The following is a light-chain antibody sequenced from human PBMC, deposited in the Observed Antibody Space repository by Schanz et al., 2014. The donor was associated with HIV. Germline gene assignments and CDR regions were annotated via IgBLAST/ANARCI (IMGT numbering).Light chain of an antibody. V-gene: IGLV4-69*02. Sequence: QLVLTQSPSASASLGASVKLTCTLDSGHRTYAIAWHQQQPEKGPRYLMNLNSDGSHSKGDGIPDRFSGSSSGAERYLTISSLQSEDEADYYCQTWGTGIWLFAGGTKLTVL. J-gene: IGLJ2*01. CDR2: LNSDGSH. CDR1: SGHRTYA. CDR3: QTWGTGIWL.